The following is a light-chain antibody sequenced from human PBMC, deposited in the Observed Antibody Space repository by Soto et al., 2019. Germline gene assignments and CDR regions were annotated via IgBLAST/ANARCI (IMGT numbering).Light chain of an antibody. CDR3: QHYNSYSEA. CDR1: QTISSW. J-gene: IGKJ1*01. CDR2: KAS. Sequence: DILMTQSPSTLSGSVGDRVTITCRASQTISSWLAWYQQKPGKAPKLLIYKASTLKSGVPSRFSGSGSGTEFTLTISSVQPDDFATYYCQHYNSYSEAFGRGTKVELK. V-gene: IGKV1-5*03.